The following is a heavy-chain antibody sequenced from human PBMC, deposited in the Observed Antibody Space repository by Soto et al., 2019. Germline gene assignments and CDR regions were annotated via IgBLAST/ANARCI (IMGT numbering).Heavy chain of an antibody. Sequence: GGSLRLSCAASGFMFGSYAMSWVRQAPGKGLEWVSAITGGGESTYYADSVKGRFTISRDNSKNTVFVQMNSLRAEDTAVYYCAKGPYYYDSSGSWGQGTLVTVSS. CDR3: AKGPYYYDSSGS. V-gene: IGHV3-23*01. J-gene: IGHJ5*02. CDR1: GFMFGSYA. D-gene: IGHD3-22*01. CDR2: ITGGGEST.